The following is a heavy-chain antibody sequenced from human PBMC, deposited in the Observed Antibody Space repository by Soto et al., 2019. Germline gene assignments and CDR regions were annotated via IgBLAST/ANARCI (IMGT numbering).Heavy chain of an antibody. V-gene: IGHV4-61*05. Sequence: SETLSLTCTVSGGSISSSSYYWGWIRQPPGKGLEWIGYISYSGSTNHNPSLNSRVTISIDKSKNQFSLKLSSVTAADTAVYYCARFVAGSSCDGNWFDPWGQGTLVTVSS. CDR2: ISYSGST. CDR3: ARFVAGSSCDGNWFDP. D-gene: IGHD6-13*01. J-gene: IGHJ5*02. CDR1: GGSISSSSYY.